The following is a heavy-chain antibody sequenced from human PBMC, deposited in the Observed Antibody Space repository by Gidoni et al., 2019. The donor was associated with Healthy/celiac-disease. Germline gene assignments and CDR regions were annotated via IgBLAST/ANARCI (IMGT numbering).Heavy chain of an antibody. J-gene: IGHJ4*02. Sequence: EVQLVESGGGLVKPGGSLRLSCAASGFTFSNAWMSWVRQAPWKGLEWVGRIKSKTDGGTTDYAAPVKGRFTISRDDSKNTLYLQMNSLKTEDTAVYYCTTMADRYGGNNDYWGQGTLVTVSS. CDR1: GFTFSNAW. CDR2: IKSKTDGGTT. CDR3: TTMADRYGGNNDY. D-gene: IGHD4-17*01. V-gene: IGHV3-15*01.